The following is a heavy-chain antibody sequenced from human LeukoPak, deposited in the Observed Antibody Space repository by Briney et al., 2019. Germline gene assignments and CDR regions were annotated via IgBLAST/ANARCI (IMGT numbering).Heavy chain of an antibody. D-gene: IGHD1-26*01. Sequence: HAASVKVSCKASQYTFTGYYMHWVRQAPGQGLEWMGWISAYNGNTNYAPKLQGRVTMTTDTSTSTAYMELRSLRSDDTAVYYCASLIRGRSYYYMDVWGKGTTVTVSS. CDR1: QYTFTGYY. V-gene: IGHV1-18*04. CDR2: ISAYNGNT. CDR3: ASLIRGRSYYYMDV. J-gene: IGHJ6*03.